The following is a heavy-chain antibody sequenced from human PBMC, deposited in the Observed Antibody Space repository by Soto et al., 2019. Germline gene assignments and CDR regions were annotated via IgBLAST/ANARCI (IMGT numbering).Heavy chain of an antibody. CDR3: AAWESRGYSYGYFDY. CDR1: GFTFTSSA. CDR2: IVVGSGNT. Sequence: SVKVSCEASGFTFTSSAVQWVRQARVQRLEWIGWIVVGSGNTNYAQKFQERVTITRDMSTSTAYMELSSLRSEDTAVYYCAAWESRGYSYGYFDYWGQGTLVTVSS. V-gene: IGHV1-58*01. J-gene: IGHJ4*02. D-gene: IGHD5-18*01.